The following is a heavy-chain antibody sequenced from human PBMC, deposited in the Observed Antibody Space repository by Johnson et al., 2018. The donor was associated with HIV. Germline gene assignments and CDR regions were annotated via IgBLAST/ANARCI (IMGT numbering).Heavy chain of an antibody. CDR3: AKDFVAFWGRPADAFDI. CDR2: ISYDASNK. CDR1: GFTFSSYG. J-gene: IGHJ3*02. D-gene: IGHD3-16*01. Sequence: VQLVESGGGLVKPGGSLRLSCAASGFTFSSYGMHWVRQAPAKGLEWVAFISYDASNKYYADSVKGRFTISRENSKNTLYLQMNSLRVEDTAVYYCAKDFVAFWGRPADAFDIWGQGTMVTVSS. V-gene: IGHV3-30*18.